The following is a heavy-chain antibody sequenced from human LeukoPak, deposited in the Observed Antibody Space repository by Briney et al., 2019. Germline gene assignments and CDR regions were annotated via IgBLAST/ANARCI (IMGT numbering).Heavy chain of an antibody. D-gene: IGHD3-3*01. CDR3: AINRVFWSGYSGWFDP. V-gene: IGHV1-69*13. CDR2: IIPIFGTA. J-gene: IGHJ5*02. Sequence: GASVKVSCKASGGTFSSYAISWVRQAPGQGLEWMGGIIPIFGTANYAQKFQGRVTITADESTSTAYMELSSLRSEDTAVYYCAINRVFWSGYSGWFDPWGQGTLVTVSS. CDR1: GGTFSSYA.